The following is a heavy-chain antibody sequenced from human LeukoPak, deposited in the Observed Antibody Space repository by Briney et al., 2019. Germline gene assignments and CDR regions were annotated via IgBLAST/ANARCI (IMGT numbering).Heavy chain of an antibody. D-gene: IGHD3-10*01. J-gene: IGHJ3*02. Sequence: ASVKVSCKASGYTFTGYYMHWVRQAPGQGLEWMGWINPNSGGTNYAQKFQGRVTMTRDTSISTAYMELSRLRSDDTAVYYCASRSRTYYYGSGSYYTGDAFDIWGQGTMVTVSS. CDR3: ASRSRTYYYGSGSYYTGDAFDI. V-gene: IGHV1-2*02. CDR2: INPNSGGT. CDR1: GYTFTGYY.